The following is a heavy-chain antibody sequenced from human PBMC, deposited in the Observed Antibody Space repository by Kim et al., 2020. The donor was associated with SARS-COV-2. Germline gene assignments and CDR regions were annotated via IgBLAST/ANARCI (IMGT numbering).Heavy chain of an antibody. J-gene: IGHJ4*02. CDR1: GFSFTTNW. V-gene: IGHV3-7*01. CDR3: ARDRRYSLDY. Sequence: VGSLRLSCVVSGFSFTTNWMSWVRQAPGKGLEWLAKIKEDVTEKYYGYSVEGRFTISRDNAKNSLYLQMNSLSAEDTAVYYCARDRRYSLDYWGQGTLVTVSS. CDR2: IKEDVTEK. D-gene: IGHD2-15*01.